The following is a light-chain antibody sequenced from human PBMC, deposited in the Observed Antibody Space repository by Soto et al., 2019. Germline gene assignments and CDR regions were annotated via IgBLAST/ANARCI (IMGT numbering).Light chain of an antibody. CDR3: QKYNSAPHT. Sequence: DIQMTQSPSSLSASVGDRVTITCRASQGISNYLAWYQQKPGKVPKLLIYAASTLQSGVPSRFSGSASGTDFNISINSLQHEDVATYYRQKYNSAPHTFGQGTKVEIK. CDR1: QGISNY. CDR2: AAS. V-gene: IGKV1-27*01. J-gene: IGKJ2*01.